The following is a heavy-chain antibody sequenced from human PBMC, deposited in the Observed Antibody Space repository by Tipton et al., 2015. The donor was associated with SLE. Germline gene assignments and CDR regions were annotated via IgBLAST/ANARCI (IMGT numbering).Heavy chain of an antibody. Sequence: TLSLTCTVSGGSISSYYWSWIRQPPGKGLEWIGYIYYSGSTNYNPSLKSRVTISVDTSKNQFSLKLSSVTAADTAVYYCARQGYSSGRYYFDSWGQGTLVTVSS. J-gene: IGHJ4*02. CDR3: ARQGYSSGRYYFDS. D-gene: IGHD6-19*01. CDR1: GGSISSYY. V-gene: IGHV4-59*08. CDR2: IYYSGST.